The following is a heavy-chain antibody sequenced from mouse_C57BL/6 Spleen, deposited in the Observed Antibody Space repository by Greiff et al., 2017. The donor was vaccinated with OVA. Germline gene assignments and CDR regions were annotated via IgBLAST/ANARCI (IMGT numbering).Heavy chain of an antibody. CDR3: ARRGLHGDFDD. V-gene: IGHV1-50*01. Sequence: QVQLQQPGAELVKPGASVKLSCKASGYTFTSYWMQWVKQRPGQGLEWIGEIDPSDSYTNYNQKFKGKATLTVDTSSSTAYMQLSSLTSEDSAVYYCARRGLHGDFDDWGKGTTLTVSS. D-gene: IGHD2-4*01. CDR1: GYTFTSYW. J-gene: IGHJ2*01. CDR2: IDPSDSYT.